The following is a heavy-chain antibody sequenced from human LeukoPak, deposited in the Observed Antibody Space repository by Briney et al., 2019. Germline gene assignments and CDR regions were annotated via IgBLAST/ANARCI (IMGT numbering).Heavy chain of an antibody. CDR1: GGTFSSYA. V-gene: IGHV1-69*13. CDR3: ARMTTVVTRGDY. J-gene: IGHJ4*02. Sequence: SVKVSCKASGGTFSSYAISWVRQAPGQGLEWMGGIIPIFGTANYAQKFQGRVTITADESTGTAYMELSSLRSEDTAVYYCARMTTVVTRGDYWGQGTLVTVSS. D-gene: IGHD4-23*01. CDR2: IIPIFGTA.